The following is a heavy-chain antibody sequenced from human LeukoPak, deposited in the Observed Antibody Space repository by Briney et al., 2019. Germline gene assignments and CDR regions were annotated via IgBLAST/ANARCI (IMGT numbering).Heavy chain of an antibody. J-gene: IGHJ4*03. D-gene: IGHD6-13*01. CDR1: GYTFTSYG. CDR2: ISAYNGNT. CDR3: ARVSEEIAAAGSPLDY. Sequence: PWASVKVSCKASGYTFTSYGISWVRQAPGQGLEWMGWISAYNGNTNYAQKLQGRVTMTTDTPTNTAYMELRSLRSDDTAVYYCARVSEEIAAAGSPLDYWGQGTLVTVSS. V-gene: IGHV1-18*01.